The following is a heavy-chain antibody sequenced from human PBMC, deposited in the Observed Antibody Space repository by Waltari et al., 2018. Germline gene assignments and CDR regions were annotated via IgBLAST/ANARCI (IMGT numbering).Heavy chain of an antibody. CDR2: RRNTGTT. Sequence: HVQLQESGPGLVKPSETLSLTCSVSGDFPSDDHWTWIRQAPGKGLEWIAYRRNTGTTKCTPSLESRVTLSADTSKKQFSRRRTSVTAAETAVYFCARLPTKYFDSLGWGFVDQWGQGILVTVSS. CDR1: GDFPSDDH. D-gene: IGHD3-9*01. J-gene: IGHJ4*02. V-gene: IGHV4-59*08. CDR3: ARLPTKYFDSLGWGFVDQ.